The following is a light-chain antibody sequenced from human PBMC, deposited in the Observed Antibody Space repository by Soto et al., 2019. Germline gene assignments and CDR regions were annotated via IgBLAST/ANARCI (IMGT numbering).Light chain of an antibody. V-gene: IGLV1-40*01. CDR3: QSYDRSLRTSV. Sequence: QSVLTQPPSVSGAPGQRVTISCSGSSSNIGAGYDVNWYRQLPGTAPKLLIYGNSDRPSGVPDRFSGSKSGTSASLAITGIQAADEADYYCQSYDRSLRTSVFGTGTKVAV. CDR1: SSNIGAGYD. CDR2: GNS. J-gene: IGLJ1*01.